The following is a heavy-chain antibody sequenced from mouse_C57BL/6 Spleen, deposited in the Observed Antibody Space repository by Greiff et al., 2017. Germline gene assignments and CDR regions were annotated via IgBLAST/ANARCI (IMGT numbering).Heavy chain of an antibody. J-gene: IGHJ1*03. Sequence: QVQLQQPGTELVKPGASVKLSCKASGYTFTSYWMHWVKQRPGQGLEWIGNINPSNGGTNYNEKFKSKATLTVDKSSSTGYMQLSSLTSEDSAVYYCARSDYDYSYWYFDVWGTGTTVTVSS. V-gene: IGHV1-53*01. D-gene: IGHD2-4*01. CDR1: GYTFTSYW. CDR3: ARSDYDYSYWYFDV. CDR2: INPSNGGT.